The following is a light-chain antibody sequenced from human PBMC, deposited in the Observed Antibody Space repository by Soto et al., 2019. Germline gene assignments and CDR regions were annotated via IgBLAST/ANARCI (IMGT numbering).Light chain of an antibody. CDR2: LAS. V-gene: IGKV2-28*01. Sequence: DIVMTQSPLSLPVTPGEPASISCRSSQSLLHSNGYNHLDWYVQKPGQSPQLLIYLASYRASGVPGRFSGSGSGTYFTLKISRVEAEDVGIYYCMQALQTRTFGQGTKVEIK. J-gene: IGKJ1*01. CDR1: QSLLHSNGYNH. CDR3: MQALQTRT.